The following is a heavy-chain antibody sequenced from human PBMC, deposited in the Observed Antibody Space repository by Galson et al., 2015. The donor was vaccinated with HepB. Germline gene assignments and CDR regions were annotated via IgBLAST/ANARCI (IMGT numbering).Heavy chain of an antibody. Sequence: SLRLSCAASGFTFSSYAMDWVRQAPGKGLEWVAVTSYDGRNKYYADSVKGRFTISRDNSKNTLYLQMNSLKAEDTAVYYCAREGSDYYDSSPIAYWGQGTLVTVSS. CDR1: GFTFSSYA. D-gene: IGHD3-22*01. CDR3: AREGSDYYDSSPIAY. J-gene: IGHJ4*02. CDR2: TSYDGRNK. V-gene: IGHV3-30-3*01.